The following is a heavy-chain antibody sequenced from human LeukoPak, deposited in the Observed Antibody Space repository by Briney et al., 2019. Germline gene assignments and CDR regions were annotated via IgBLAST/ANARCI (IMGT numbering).Heavy chain of an antibody. CDR3: ARDLDYYATDY. CDR1: GFSLSRYW. D-gene: IGHD3/OR15-3a*01. CDR2: IGKDGSGN. J-gene: IGHJ4*02. V-gene: IGHV3-7*01. Sequence: PGGSLRLSCAASGFSLSRYWMSWVRQAPGQGLEWVANIGKDGSGNHYADSVKGRFTISRDNAKNSLYLQMNSLRAVDTAVYYCARDLDYYATDYWGQGTLVTVSS.